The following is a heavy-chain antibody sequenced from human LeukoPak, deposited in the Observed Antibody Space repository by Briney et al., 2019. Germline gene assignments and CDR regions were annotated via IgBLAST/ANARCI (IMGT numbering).Heavy chain of an antibody. CDR1: GGSISSGSDY. J-gene: IGHJ4*02. V-gene: IGHV4-39*07. Sequence: SETLSLTCTVSGGSISSGSDYWSWIRQPAGKGLEWIGRIYYSGSTYYNPSLKSRVTISVDTSKNQFSLKLSSVTAADTAVYYCARDRMQLWSLDYWGQGTLVTVSS. D-gene: IGHD5-18*01. CDR2: IYYSGST. CDR3: ARDRMQLWSLDY.